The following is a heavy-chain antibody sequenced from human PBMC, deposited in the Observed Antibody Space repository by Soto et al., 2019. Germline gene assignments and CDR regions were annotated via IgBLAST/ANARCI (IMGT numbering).Heavy chain of an antibody. V-gene: IGHV4-39*01. D-gene: IGHD6-19*01. CDR3: ARQVSAVAGSDNWFDP. CDR2: FSYSGTT. Sequence: QLQLQESGPGLVKPSETLSLTCTVSGGSISSHSYFWGWIRQPPGKGLEWIGSFSYSGTTYYNPSLKSRVAIPADTPKNQFSLRLTSVTAADTAVYYCARQVSAVAGSDNWFDPWGQGTLVTVSS. J-gene: IGHJ5*02. CDR1: GGSISSHSYF.